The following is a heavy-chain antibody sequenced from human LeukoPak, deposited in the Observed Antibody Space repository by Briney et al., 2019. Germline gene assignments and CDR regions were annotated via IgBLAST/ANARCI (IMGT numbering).Heavy chain of an antibody. CDR2: MYYSGNT. V-gene: IGHV4-39*07. J-gene: IGHJ4*02. CDR1: GGSISSSFYY. Sequence: PSEILSLTCTVSGGSISSSFYYWGWIRQPPGKGLEWIGSMYYSGNTYYNPSLKSRVTISVDTSKNQFSLKLSSVTAADTAVYYCARRYSSSWYDYFDYWGQGTLVTVSS. CDR3: ARRYSSSWYDYFDY. D-gene: IGHD6-13*01.